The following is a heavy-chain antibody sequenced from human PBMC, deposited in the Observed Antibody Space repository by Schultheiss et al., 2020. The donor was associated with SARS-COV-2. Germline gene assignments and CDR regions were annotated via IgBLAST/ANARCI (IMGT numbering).Heavy chain of an antibody. Sequence: GESLKISCAASGFTFSSYAMHWVRQAPGKGLEWVAVISYDGSNKYYADSVKGRFTISRDNSKNTLYLQMNSLRVEDTAVYYCATTGPWGQGTLVTVSS. J-gene: IGHJ5*02. CDR2: ISYDGSNK. CDR3: ATTGP. CDR1: GFTFSSYA. V-gene: IGHV3-30*04.